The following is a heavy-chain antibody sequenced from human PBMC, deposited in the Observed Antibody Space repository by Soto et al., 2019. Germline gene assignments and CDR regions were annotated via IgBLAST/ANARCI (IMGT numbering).Heavy chain of an antibody. J-gene: IGHJ6*02. Sequence: SVKVSCKASGGTFRSYAISWVRQAPGQGLEWMGGIIPIFGTANYAQKFQGRVTITADESTSTAYMELSSLRSEDTAVYYCARDPITMVRDPPGALVLYYYGMEVWGQGTTVTVSS. CDR2: IIPIFGTA. D-gene: IGHD3-10*01. CDR1: GGTFRSYA. CDR3: ARDPITMVRDPPGALVLYYYGMEV. V-gene: IGHV1-69*13.